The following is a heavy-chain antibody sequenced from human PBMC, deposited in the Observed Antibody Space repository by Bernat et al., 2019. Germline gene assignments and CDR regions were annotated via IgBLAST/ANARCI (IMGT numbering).Heavy chain of an antibody. D-gene: IGHD6-13*01. CDR2: ISGSGGST. J-gene: IGHJ6*02. Sequence: EVQLLESGGGLVQPGGSLRLSCAASGFTFSSYAMSWVRQAPGKGLEWVSAISGSGGSTYYADSVKGRFTISRDNSKNTLYLQMNSLRAEDTAVYYCAKDRTAAAGNYYYYYGMDVWGQGTTVTVSS. CDR3: AKDRTAAAGNYYYYYGMDV. CDR1: GFTFSSYA. V-gene: IGHV3-23*01.